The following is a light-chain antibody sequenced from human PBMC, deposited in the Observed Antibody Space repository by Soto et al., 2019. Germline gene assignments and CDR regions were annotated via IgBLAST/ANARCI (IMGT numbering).Light chain of an antibody. V-gene: IGKV1-5*03. J-gene: IGKJ1*01. CDR3: QHYNSYSEA. CDR2: KAS. CDR1: QTMSSW. Sequence: DIEMTPSPSALSGSVGDSVPITHQPSQTMSSWLAWYKQKPGKAAKLLIYKASTLKSGVPSRFSGSGSGTEFTLTISSLQPDDFATYCCQHYNSYSEAFGQGTKVDIK.